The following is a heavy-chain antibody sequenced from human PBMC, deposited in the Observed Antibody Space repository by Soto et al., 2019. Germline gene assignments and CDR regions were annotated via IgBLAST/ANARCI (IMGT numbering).Heavy chain of an antibody. J-gene: IGHJ4*02. CDR2: TSYDGSNN. CDR1: GFTFRSYV. Sequence: QVQLVESGGGVVQPGTSLRLSCVGSGFTFRSYVIHWVRQAPGKGLEWVALTSYDGSNNFYGDSVKGRFTISRHNYRNTVELQMDSLRFEDTALYYCARWGTTWGLDVWGQGTLVSVSS. V-gene: IGHV3-33*05. D-gene: IGHD3-16*01. CDR3: ARWGTTWGLDV.